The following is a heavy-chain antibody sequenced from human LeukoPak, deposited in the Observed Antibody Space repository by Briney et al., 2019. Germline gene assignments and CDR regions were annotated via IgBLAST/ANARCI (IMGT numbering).Heavy chain of an antibody. CDR2: ISWNSGSI. CDR1: GFTFDDYA. V-gene: IGHV3-9*01. J-gene: IGHJ4*02. D-gene: IGHD3-22*01. Sequence: ALRLSCAASGFTFDDYATHWVRQAPGKGLEWVSGISWNSGSIGYADSVKGRFTISRDNAKNSLYLQMNSLRAEDTALYYCAKDYYDSSGYYYRYYFDYWGQGTLVTVSS. CDR3: AKDYYDSSGYYYRYYFDY.